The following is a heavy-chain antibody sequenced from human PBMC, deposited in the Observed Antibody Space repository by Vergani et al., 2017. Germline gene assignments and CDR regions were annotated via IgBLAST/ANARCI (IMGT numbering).Heavy chain of an antibody. CDR3: ARGALLWFGGLLNRPYYFDY. D-gene: IGHD3-10*01. CDR1: GFTFSSYS. J-gene: IGHJ4*02. V-gene: IGHV3-21*01. CDR2: ISSSSSYI. Sequence: EVQLVESGGGLVKPGGSLRLSCAASGFTFSSYSMNWVRQAPGKGLEWVSSISSSSSYIYYADSVKGRFTISRDNAKNSLYLQMNSLRAEDTAVYYCARGALLWFGGLLNRPYYFDYWGQGTLVTVSS.